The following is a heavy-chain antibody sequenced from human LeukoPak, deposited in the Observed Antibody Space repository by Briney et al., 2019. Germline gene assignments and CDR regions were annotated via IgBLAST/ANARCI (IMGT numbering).Heavy chain of an antibody. Sequence: GGSLRLSCAASGFTFSSYWMHWVRQAPGKGLVWVSRINSDGSSTSYADSVKGRFTISRDNSKKTLYLQLNSLRAEDTAVYYCAELGITMIGGVWGKGTTVTISS. V-gene: IGHV3-74*01. CDR1: GFTFSSYW. J-gene: IGHJ6*04. CDR3: AELGITMIGGV. D-gene: IGHD3-10*02. CDR2: INSDGSST.